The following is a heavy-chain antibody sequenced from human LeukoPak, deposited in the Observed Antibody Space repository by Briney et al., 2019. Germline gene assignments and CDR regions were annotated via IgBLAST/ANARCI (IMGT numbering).Heavy chain of an antibody. J-gene: IGHJ4*02. CDR1: GFTFSSSA. Sequence: GGSLRLSCAASGFTFSSSAMSWVRQVPGKGLEWVSGISASGGSTYYADSVRGRFTISRDSSKNTPYLQMNSLRAEDTAVYYCARGSGYFLDFDYWGQGTLVTVSS. CDR3: ARGSGYFLDFDY. CDR2: ISASGGST. V-gene: IGHV3-23*01. D-gene: IGHD3-22*01.